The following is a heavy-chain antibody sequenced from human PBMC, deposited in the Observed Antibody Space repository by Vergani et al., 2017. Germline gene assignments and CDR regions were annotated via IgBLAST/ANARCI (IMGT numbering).Heavy chain of an antibody. J-gene: IGHJ5*02. D-gene: IGHD3-16*01. CDR1: GGTFSSYA. V-gene: IGHV1-69*04. CDR3: ARESGGWFDP. CDR2: IIPILGIA. Sequence: QVQLVQSGAEVKKPGSSVKVSCKASGGTFSSYAISWVRQAPGQGIEWMGRIIPILGIANYAQQFQGRVTITADKSTSTAYMELSSLRSEDTAVYYCARESGGWFDPWGQGTLVTVSS.